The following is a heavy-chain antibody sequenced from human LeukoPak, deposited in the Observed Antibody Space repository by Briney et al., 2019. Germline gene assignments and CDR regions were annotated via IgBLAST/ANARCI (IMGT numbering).Heavy chain of an antibody. CDR1: GGSISSGGYY. Sequence: PSETLSLTCTVSGGSISSGGYYWSWIRQHPGKGLEWIGYIYYSGSTYYNPSLRSRVTISVDTSKNQFSLKLSSVTAADTAVYYCARDYGGNSGAFHMWGQGPMVTVSS. J-gene: IGHJ3*02. CDR2: IYYSGST. V-gene: IGHV4-31*03. CDR3: ARDYGGNSGAFHM. D-gene: IGHD4-23*01.